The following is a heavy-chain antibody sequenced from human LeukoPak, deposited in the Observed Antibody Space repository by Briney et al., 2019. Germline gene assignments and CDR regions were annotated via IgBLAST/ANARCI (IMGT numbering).Heavy chain of an antibody. V-gene: IGHV4-59*08. CDR1: GGSFSGYY. Sequence: SETLSLTCAVYGGSFSGYYWSWIRQPPGKGLEWIGYIYYSGSTNYNPSLKSRVTISVDTSKNQFSLKLSSVTAADTAVYYCASFSTYYDSSGLFAYWGQGTLVTVSS. D-gene: IGHD3-22*01. J-gene: IGHJ4*02. CDR2: IYYSGST. CDR3: ASFSTYYDSSGLFAY.